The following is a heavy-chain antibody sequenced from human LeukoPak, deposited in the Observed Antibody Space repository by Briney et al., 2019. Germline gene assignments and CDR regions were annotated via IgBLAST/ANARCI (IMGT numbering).Heavy chain of an antibody. V-gene: IGHV3-23*01. J-gene: IGHJ5*02. D-gene: IGHD6-13*01. CDR3: VNDRRSAGIACLISFDA. Sequence: PGGSLRLAFAAPGLTIWNNAGASVRQAPGKGLEWVSTISGTGGFTTSTYYADSVKCRFTISRDNPANKLYLQMGGLRADDSDARPYVNDRRSAGIACLISFDAWGQGTLVTVSS. CDR1: GLTIWNNA. CDR2: ISGTGGFTTST.